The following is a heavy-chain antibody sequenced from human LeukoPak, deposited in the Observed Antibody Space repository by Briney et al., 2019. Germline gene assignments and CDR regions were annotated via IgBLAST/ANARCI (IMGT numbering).Heavy chain of an antibody. D-gene: IGHD3-22*01. CDR3: ARPYGRRYYYDSSGYTDYYYYGMDV. V-gene: IGHV1-69*13. CDR1: GGTFSSYA. J-gene: IGHJ6*02. CDR2: IIPIFGTA. Sequence: ASVKVSCKASGGTFSSYAISWVRQAPGQGLEWMGGIIPIFGTANYAQKFQGRVTITADESTSTAYMELSSLRSEDTAVYYCARPYGRRYYYDSSGYTDYYYYGMDVWGQGTTVTVSS.